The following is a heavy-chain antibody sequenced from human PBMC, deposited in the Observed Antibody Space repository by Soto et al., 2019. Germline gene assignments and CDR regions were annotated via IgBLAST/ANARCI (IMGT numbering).Heavy chain of an antibody. V-gene: IGHV3-11*01. Sequence: QVQLVESGGGLVKPGGSVRVSCAASGFSFSASYMSWIRQAPGTALEGVSHISSSGSSMDYADSVKGRCTISRDNAKNSLYLQLNSLRADNTAVYYCARVGWVAGTFSDYWCQGRLVTVSS. CDR1: GFSFSASY. CDR3: ARVGWVAGTFSDY. D-gene: IGHD2-15*01. CDR2: ISSSGSSM. J-gene: IGHJ4*02.